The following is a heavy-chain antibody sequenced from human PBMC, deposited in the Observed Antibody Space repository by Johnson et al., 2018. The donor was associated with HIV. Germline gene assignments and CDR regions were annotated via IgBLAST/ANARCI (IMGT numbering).Heavy chain of an antibody. CDR2: ISYDGSNK. Sequence: VQVVESGGGVVQPGRSLRLSCAASGLTFSSYAMHWVRQAPGKGLEWVAVISYDGSNKYYADSVKGRFTISRDNSKNTLYLQMNSLRAEDTAVYYCARDGTFGYGDYVGRAFDIWGQGTMVTVSS. V-gene: IGHV3-30*04. CDR3: ARDGTFGYGDYVGRAFDI. J-gene: IGHJ3*02. D-gene: IGHD4-17*01. CDR1: GLTFSSYA.